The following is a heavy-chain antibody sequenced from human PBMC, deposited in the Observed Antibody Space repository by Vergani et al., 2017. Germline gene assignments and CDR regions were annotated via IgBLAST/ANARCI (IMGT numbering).Heavy chain of an antibody. Sequence: QVQLVQSGAEVKKPGASVKVSCKASGYTFTSYYMHWVRQAPGQGLEWMGIINPSGGSTSYAQKFQGRVTMTRDTSTSTVYMELSSLRSEDTAVYYCARDEAYYDFWSGYYQITGTYYMDVWGKGTTVTVSS. D-gene: IGHD3-3*01. V-gene: IGHV1-46*01. J-gene: IGHJ6*03. CDR3: ARDEAYYDFWSGYYQITGTYYMDV. CDR1: GYTFTSYY. CDR2: INPSGGST.